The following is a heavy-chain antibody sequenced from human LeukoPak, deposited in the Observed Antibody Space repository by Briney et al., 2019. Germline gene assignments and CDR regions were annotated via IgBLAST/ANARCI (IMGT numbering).Heavy chain of an antibody. J-gene: IGHJ5*02. D-gene: IGHD2-21*02. V-gene: IGHV4-34*01. Sequence: SETLSLTCAVYGGSFSGYYWSWIRQPPGKGLEWIGEINHSGSTNYNPSLKSRVTISVDTSKKKISLKLSSVTAADTAVYYCARWGHIVVVTAPWGFDPWGQGTLVTVSS. CDR3: ARWGHIVVVTAPWGFDP. CDR2: INHSGST. CDR1: GGSFSGYY.